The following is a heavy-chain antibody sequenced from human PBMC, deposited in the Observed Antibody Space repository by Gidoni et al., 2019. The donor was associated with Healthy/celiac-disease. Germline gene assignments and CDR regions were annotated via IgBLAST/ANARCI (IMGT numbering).Heavy chain of an antibody. CDR3: ARRRSIAAPFDY. Sequence: QVQLVESGGGLVKPGGSLRVSCAASGFIFSDYYMSWIRQAPGKGLEWVSYISSSGRTIYYADPVKGRFTISRDNAKNSLYLQMNSLTAEDTAVYYCARRRSIAAPFDYWGQGILVAVSS. CDR1: GFIFSDYY. D-gene: IGHD6-6*01. V-gene: IGHV3-11*04. J-gene: IGHJ4*02. CDR2: ISSSGRTI.